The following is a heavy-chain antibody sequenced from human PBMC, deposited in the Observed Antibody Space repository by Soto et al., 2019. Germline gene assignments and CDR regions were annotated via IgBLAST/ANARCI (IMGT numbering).Heavy chain of an antibody. CDR2: IWYDGSNK. CDR1: GFTFSSYG. V-gene: IGHV3-33*01. CDR3: ARDHWEGIAVEYYYYYYMDV. J-gene: IGHJ6*03. D-gene: IGHD6-19*01. Sequence: GGSLRLSCAASGFTFSSYGMHWVRQAPGKGLEWVAVIWYDGSNKYYADSVKGRFTISRDNSKNTLYLQMNSLRAEDTAVYYCARDHWEGIAVEYYYYYYMDVWGKGTTVTVSS.